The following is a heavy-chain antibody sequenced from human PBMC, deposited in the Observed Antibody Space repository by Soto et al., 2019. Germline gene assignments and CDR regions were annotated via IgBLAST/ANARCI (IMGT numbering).Heavy chain of an antibody. V-gene: IGHV3-74*01. CDR1: GFTFSSHW. CDR3: ARDLTWGSADY. J-gene: IGHJ4*01. Sequence: GGSLRLSCAASGFTFSSHWMYWIRQAPGKGLVWVSRINTDCSVTTYADSVKGRFTISRDDAKNTLYLQMNSLRAEDTAVYYCARDLTWGSADYWGHGTLVTVSS. D-gene: IGHD7-27*01. CDR2: INTDCSVT.